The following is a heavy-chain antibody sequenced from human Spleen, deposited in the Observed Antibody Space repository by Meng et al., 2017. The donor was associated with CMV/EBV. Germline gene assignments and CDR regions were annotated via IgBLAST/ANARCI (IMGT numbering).Heavy chain of an antibody. J-gene: IGHJ3*02. V-gene: IGHV1-18*01. CDR1: GYTFTSYG. Sequence: ASVKVSCKASGYTFTSYGISWVRQAPGQGLEWMGWISVYNGNTNYAQKLQDRVTMTTDTSTSTAYMELRSLRSDDTAVYYCTRDLVGYDAFDIWGQGTMVTVSS. CDR3: TRDLVGYDAFDI. D-gene: IGHD3-22*01. CDR2: ISVYNGNT.